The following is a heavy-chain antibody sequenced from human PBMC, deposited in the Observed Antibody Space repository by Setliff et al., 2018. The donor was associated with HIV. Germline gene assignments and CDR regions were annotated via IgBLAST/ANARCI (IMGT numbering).Heavy chain of an antibody. CDR2: IYYSGTT. J-gene: IGHJ3*01. CDR1: GGSISSSSYY. CDR3: ARDHELGAFDL. Sequence: SETLSLTCTVSGGSISSSSYYWGWIRQPPGKGLEWIGSIYYSGTTSYNPSLKSRVTIQVDTSNNRFSLNLRSATVADTAVYFCARDHELGAFDLWGQGTMVTVSS. V-gene: IGHV4-39*07. D-gene: IGHD1-26*01.